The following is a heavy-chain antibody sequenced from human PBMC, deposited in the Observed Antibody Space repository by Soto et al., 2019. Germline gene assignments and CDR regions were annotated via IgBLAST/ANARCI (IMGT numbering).Heavy chain of an antibody. CDR2: ISKDGGSE. Sequence: GGSLRHSCASSGFTLRLYPLHWVRQPPGKGLEWVAVISKDGGSEYYADSVRGRFTISRDHSKSTLYLEMNSLRTEDTAVYFCARDVGFGEFSPRIYYYYGMDVWGRGTTVPVSS. CDR3: ARDVGFGEFSPRIYYYYGMDV. V-gene: IGHV3-30*04. D-gene: IGHD3-10*01. J-gene: IGHJ6*04. CDR1: GFTLRLYP.